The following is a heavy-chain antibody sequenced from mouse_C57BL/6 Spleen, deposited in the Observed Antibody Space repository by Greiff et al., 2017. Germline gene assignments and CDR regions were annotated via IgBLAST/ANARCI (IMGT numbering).Heavy chain of an antibody. D-gene: IGHD2-5*01. Sequence: DVMLVESEGGLVQPGSSMKLSCTASGFTFSDYYMAWVRQVPEKGLEWVANINYDGSSTYYLDSLKSRYIISRDHAKNILYLQMSSLKSEDTATYYCAREYYSNYYAMDYWGQGTSVTVSS. CDR2: INYDGSST. CDR1: GFTFSDYY. J-gene: IGHJ4*01. V-gene: IGHV5-16*01. CDR3: AREYYSNYYAMDY.